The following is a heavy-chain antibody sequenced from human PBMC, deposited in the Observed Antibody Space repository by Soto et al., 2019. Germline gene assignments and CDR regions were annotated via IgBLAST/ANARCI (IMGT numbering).Heavy chain of an antibody. CDR2: ISYDGNTK. D-gene: IGHD6-19*01. J-gene: IGHJ4*01. Sequence: QVQLVESGGGVVQPGRSLRLSCAASGFTFSSYGMHWVRQAPGKGLEWVAVISYDGNTKYYAASVKGRFTISREHSENTLFLQMNSLRAEDTAVYSCAKEREQWLVGSFDYWGHGTLVTVAS. CDR1: GFTFSSYG. CDR3: AKEREQWLVGSFDY. V-gene: IGHV3-30*18.